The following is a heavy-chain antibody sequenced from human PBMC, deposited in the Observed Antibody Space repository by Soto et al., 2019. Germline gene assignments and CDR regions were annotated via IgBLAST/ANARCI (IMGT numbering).Heavy chain of an antibody. D-gene: IGHD3-9*01. V-gene: IGHV4-4*07. CDR2: IYTSGST. J-gene: IGHJ6*02. CDR3: AREGLDWSVEGMDV. Sequence: QVHLQESGPGLVKPSETLSLTCTVSGGSISSYYWSWIRQPVGRGLEWIGHIYTSGSTTYNPSLKKRVTMSADTSKHQFSLRLSSVTAADTAVYYCAREGLDWSVEGMDVWGRGTTVTVSS. CDR1: GGSISSYY.